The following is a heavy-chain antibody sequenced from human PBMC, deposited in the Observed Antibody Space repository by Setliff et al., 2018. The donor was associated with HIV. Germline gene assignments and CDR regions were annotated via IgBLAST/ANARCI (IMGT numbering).Heavy chain of an antibody. CDR2: IYYSGST. V-gene: IGHV4-39*01. D-gene: IGHD3-9*01. CDR3: ASGHILTSASDY. CDR1: DGSITTDNYF. J-gene: IGHJ4*02. Sequence: SETLSLTCTVSDGSITTDNYFWGWIRQPPGKGLEWIGSIYYSGSTYYNPSLKSRVTISVDTSKNQFSLKLSSVTAADTAVYYCASGHILTSASDYWGQGTLVTVSS.